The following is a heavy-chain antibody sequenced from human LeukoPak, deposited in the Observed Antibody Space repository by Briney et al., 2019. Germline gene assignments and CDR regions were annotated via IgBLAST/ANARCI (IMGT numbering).Heavy chain of an antibody. J-gene: IGHJ4*02. V-gene: IGHV3-23*01. CDR2: ISGSGGSI. CDR1: GFTFSSYA. Sequence: GGSLRLSCEASGFTFSSYAMSWVRQAPGTGLEWISVISGSGGSIYYADSVKGRFTISKDSSKNTVYLQMNNLRDEDTALYYCAKDPVYSTSQRYFDYWGQGTLVTVSS. CDR3: AKDPVYSTSQRYFDY. D-gene: IGHD6-13*01.